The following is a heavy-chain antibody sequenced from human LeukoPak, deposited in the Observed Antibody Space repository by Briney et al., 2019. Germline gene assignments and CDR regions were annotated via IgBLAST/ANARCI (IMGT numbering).Heavy chain of an antibody. CDR3: ARTVPGYFFDS. J-gene: IGHJ4*02. D-gene: IGHD3-10*01. Sequence: PGGSLRLSCAASGFTFSSYWMHWVRQAPGMGLVWVSRINTDGSTTSYADSVKGRFTISRDSAKNTLYLQMNSLGAEDTAVYYCARTVPGYFFDSWGQGTLVTVSS. CDR2: INTDGSTT. CDR1: GFTFSSYW. V-gene: IGHV3-74*01.